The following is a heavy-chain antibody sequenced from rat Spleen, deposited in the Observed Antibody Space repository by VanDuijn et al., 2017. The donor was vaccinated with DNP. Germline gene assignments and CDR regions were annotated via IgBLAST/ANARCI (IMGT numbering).Heavy chain of an antibody. CDR3: AKGPNYGGWSDYFDY. Sequence: EVKLVESGGGLVQPGRSLKLSCAASGFNFNEYWMGWVRQAPGKGLEWIGEINKDSSTINYNPSLKDKFTISRDNAQNTLYLQMSKLGSEDTAIYYCAKGPNYGGWSDYFDYWGQGVMVTVSS. CDR1: GFNFNEYW. D-gene: IGHD1-11*01. V-gene: IGHV4-2*01. CDR2: INKDSSTI. J-gene: IGHJ2*01.